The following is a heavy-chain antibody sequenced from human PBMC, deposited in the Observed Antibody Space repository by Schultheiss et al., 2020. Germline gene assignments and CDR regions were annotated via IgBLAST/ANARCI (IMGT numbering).Heavy chain of an antibody. J-gene: IGHJ6*02. Sequence: GGSLRLSCAASGFTFSSYAMSWVRQAPGKGLEWVSAISGSGGSTYYADSVKGRFTISRDNSKNTLYLQMNSLRAEDTAVYYCASEDRSGSSWTFYYYYYGMDVWGQGTTVTFSS. CDR2: ISGSGGST. CDR3: ASEDRSGSSWTFYYYYYGMDV. D-gene: IGHD6-13*01. CDR1: GFTFSSYA. V-gene: IGHV3-23*01.